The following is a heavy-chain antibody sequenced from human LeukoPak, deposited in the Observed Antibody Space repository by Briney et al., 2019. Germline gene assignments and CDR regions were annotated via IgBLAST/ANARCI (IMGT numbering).Heavy chain of an antibody. CDR3: TTDLGLTMIRGVIVY. CDR1: GFTFNNAW. D-gene: IGHD3-10*01. J-gene: IGHJ4*02. CDR2: IKSKGDGETT. Sequence: GGSLRLSCAASGFTFNNAWMTWVRQAPGKGLEWVGRIKSKGDGETTDYAAPVKGKFSMSRDDSKATMYLQMYSLEAEDTAVYYCTTDLGLTMIRGVIVYWGQGALVTVSS. V-gene: IGHV3-15*01.